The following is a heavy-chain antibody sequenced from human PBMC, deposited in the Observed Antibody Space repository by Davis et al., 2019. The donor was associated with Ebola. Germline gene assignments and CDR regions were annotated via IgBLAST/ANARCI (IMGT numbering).Heavy chain of an antibody. J-gene: IGHJ4*02. Sequence: GGPLRPSCEASGFTVRSYYLNWVRQAPGKGLEWVSVIYDQSTAYADALRGRVIISRDKSNNTLYLEMSSLRVDDTAVYYWATTQWLREFDNWGQGTLVTVSS. CDR3: ATTQWLREFDN. CDR1: GFTVRSYY. D-gene: IGHD6-19*01. V-gene: IGHV3-53*05. CDR2: IYDQST.